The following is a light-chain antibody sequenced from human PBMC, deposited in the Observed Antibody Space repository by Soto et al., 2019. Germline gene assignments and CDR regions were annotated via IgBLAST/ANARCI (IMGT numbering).Light chain of an antibody. V-gene: IGKV3-20*01. Sequence: EIVLTQSPGTLSLSPGERATLSCRASKSVSSSYLAWYQQKPGQAPRLLIYGASSRATGIPDRFSRRESRTDLTLTSSSLEPEHFAVYYCQHYGSSPLVTCGQGTRLESK. J-gene: IGKJ5*01. CDR2: GAS. CDR1: KSVSSSY. CDR3: QHYGSSPLVT.